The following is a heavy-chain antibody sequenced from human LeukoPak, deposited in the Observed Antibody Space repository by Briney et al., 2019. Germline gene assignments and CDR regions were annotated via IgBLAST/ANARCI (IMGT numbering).Heavy chain of an antibody. J-gene: IGHJ6*03. Sequence: GGSLRLSCAASGFTFSNAWMSWVRQAPGKGLEWVGRIKSKTDGGTTDYAAPVKGGFTISRDDSKNTLYLQMDSLKTEDIAVYYCTTGTSTRWYYYMDVWGKGTTVTVSS. D-gene: IGHD5-24*01. CDR3: TTGTSTRWYYYMDV. CDR2: IKSKTDGGTT. V-gene: IGHV3-15*01. CDR1: GFTFSNAW.